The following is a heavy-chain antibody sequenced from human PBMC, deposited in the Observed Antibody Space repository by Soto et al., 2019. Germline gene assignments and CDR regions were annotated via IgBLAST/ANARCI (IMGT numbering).Heavy chain of an antibody. CDR3: ARPSSRDCSGGSCSPYYYYMDV. Sequence: SETLSLTCTVSGGSIISSSYYWGWIRQPPGKRLEWIGSIYYSGSTNYNPSLKSRVTISVDTSKNQFSLKLSSVTAADTAVYYYARPSSRDCSGGSCSPYYYYMDVWGKGTTVTVSS. CDR1: GGSIISSSYY. D-gene: IGHD2-15*01. V-gene: IGHV4-39*01. J-gene: IGHJ6*03. CDR2: IYYSGST.